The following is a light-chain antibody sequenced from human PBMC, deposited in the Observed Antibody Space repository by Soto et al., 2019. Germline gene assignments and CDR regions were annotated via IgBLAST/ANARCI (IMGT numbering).Light chain of an antibody. CDR2: RNS. CDR1: SSNIGSNF. V-gene: IGLV1-47*01. CDR3: AAWDDSLSGWV. J-gene: IGLJ3*02. Sequence: QPVLTQPPSASGTPGQRVTISCSGSSSNIGSNFVYWYQQLPGTAPKLLIYRNSQRPSGVPDRFSGSKSGTSASLAISGLRSEDEADYYCAAWDDSLSGWVFGGGTQLTVL.